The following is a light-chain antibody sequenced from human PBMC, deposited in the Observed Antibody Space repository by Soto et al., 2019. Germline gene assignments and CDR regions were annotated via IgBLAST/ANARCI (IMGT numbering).Light chain of an antibody. CDR1: QSFNNW. CDR2: DAS. J-gene: IGKJ2*01. V-gene: IGKV1-5*01. Sequence: DIQMTQSPSTLSASVGDRVTITCRASQSFNNWLAWYQQKPGKAPKLLIYDASTLQSGVPSRFSGSGSGTEFTLTISSLQPDDFATYSCQKSDGYFGQGTRLEIK. CDR3: QKSDGY.